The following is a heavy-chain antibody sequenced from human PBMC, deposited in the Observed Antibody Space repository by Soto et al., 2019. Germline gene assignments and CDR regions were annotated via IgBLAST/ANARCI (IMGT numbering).Heavy chain of an antibody. CDR3: ISQSGFENNYGFYGFDV. V-gene: IGHV3-73*01. D-gene: IGHD5-18*01. J-gene: IGHJ3*01. Sequence: GGSLRLSCAASGFNFSGSAMHGVRQASGKGLEWVGRIRSKANSYATAYAASVNGRFAISRDDSKNMAYLQVNSLKTEDTAVYYCISQSGFENNYGFYGFDVWGHGTLVTVSS. CDR1: GFNFSGSA. CDR2: IRSKANSYAT.